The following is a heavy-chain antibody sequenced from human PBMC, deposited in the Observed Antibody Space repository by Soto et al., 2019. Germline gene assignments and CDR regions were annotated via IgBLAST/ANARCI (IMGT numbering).Heavy chain of an antibody. Sequence: GGSLRLSCAASGFTFSSYAMHWVRQAPGKGLEWVAVISYDGSNKYYADSVKDRFTISRDNSKNTLYLQMNSLRAEDTAVYYCARDKARIQLWSMLDYWGQGTLVTVSS. D-gene: IGHD5-18*01. CDR2: ISYDGSNK. V-gene: IGHV3-30-3*01. CDR3: ARDKARIQLWSMLDY. J-gene: IGHJ4*02. CDR1: GFTFSSYA.